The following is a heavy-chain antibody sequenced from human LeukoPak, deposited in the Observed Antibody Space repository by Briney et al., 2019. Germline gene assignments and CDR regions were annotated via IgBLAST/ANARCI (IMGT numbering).Heavy chain of an antibody. CDR2: IYPDDFDT. D-gene: IGHD1-26*01. Sequence: PGESLKISCKASGYSFTSYWIAWVCQMPGKGLEWMGVIYPDDFDTRYSPSFQGQVTISADKSISTAFLQWSSLKASDTAIYYCARHGKLSASRNWFDPWGQGTLVTVSS. J-gene: IGHJ5*02. V-gene: IGHV5-51*01. CDR1: GYSFTSYW. CDR3: ARHGKLSASRNWFDP.